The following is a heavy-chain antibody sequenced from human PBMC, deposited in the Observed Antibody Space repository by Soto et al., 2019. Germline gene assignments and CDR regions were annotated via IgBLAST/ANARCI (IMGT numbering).Heavy chain of an antibody. Sequence: GGSLRLSCAASGFTFSSYGMHWVRQAPGKRLEWVAVISYDGSNKYYADSVKGRFTISRDNSKNTLYLQMNSLRAEDTAVYYCAKDPGGASLLWFGETNWFDPWGQGTLVTVSS. CDR3: AKDPGGASLLWFGETNWFDP. J-gene: IGHJ5*02. CDR1: GFTFSSYG. D-gene: IGHD3-10*01. V-gene: IGHV3-30*18. CDR2: ISYDGSNK.